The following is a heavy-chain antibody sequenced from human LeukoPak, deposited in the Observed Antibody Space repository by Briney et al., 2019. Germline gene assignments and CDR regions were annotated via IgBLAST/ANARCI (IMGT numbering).Heavy chain of an antibody. J-gene: IGHJ5*02. D-gene: IGHD6-19*01. V-gene: IGHV3-9*01. CDR2: ISWNSGSI. CDR3: AKDSSSGWYGDNWFDP. Sequence: GRSLRLSCAASGFTFDDYAMHWVRQAPGKGLEWVSGISWNSGSIGYADSVKGRFTISRDNAKNSLYLQMNSLRAEDTALYYCAKDSSSGWYGDNWFDPWGQGTLVTVSS. CDR1: GFTFDDYA.